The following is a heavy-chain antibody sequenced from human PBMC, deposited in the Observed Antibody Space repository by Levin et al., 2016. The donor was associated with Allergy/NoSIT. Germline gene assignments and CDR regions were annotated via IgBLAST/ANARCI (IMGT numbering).Heavy chain of an antibody. CDR2: INSDGSST. CDR1: GFTFSSYW. V-gene: IGHV3-74*01. CDR3: ARVRVYDFGYYYYMDV. J-gene: IGHJ6*03. Sequence: GESLKISCAASGFTFSSYWMHWVRQAPGKGLVWVSRINSDGSSTSYADSVKGRFTISRDNAKNTLYLQMNSLRAEDTAVYYCARVRVYDFGYYYYMDVWGKGTTVTVSS. D-gene: IGHD3-3*01.